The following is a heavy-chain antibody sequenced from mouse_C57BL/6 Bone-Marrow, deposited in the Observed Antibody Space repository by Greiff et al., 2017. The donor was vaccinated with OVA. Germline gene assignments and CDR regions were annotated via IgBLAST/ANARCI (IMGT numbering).Heavy chain of an antibody. Sequence: QVQLQQSGAELVRPGSSVKLSCKASGYTFTSYWMHWVKQRPIQGLEWIGNIDPSDSETHYNQKFKDKATLTVDKSSSTAYRQLSSLTSEDSAVYYCARSWDSNWDYFDYWGQGTTLTVSS. CDR1: GYTFTSYW. CDR2: IDPSDSET. D-gene: IGHD2-5*01. CDR3: ARSWDSNWDYFDY. V-gene: IGHV1-52*01. J-gene: IGHJ2*01.